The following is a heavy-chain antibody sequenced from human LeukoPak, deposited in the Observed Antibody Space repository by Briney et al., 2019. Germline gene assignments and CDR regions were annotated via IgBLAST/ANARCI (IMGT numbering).Heavy chain of an antibody. CDR3: ARGNLAAAGRIDY. Sequence: GGSLRLSCAASGLTFNNAWMNWVRQAPGKGLEWVGRIKSKTDGETTDYAAFVRGRFTISRDDSKNTLYLQMNSLRAEDTAVYYCARGNLAAAGRIDYWGQGTLVTVSS. CDR1: GLTFNNAW. J-gene: IGHJ4*02. D-gene: IGHD6-13*01. CDR2: IKSKTDGETT. V-gene: IGHV3-15*07.